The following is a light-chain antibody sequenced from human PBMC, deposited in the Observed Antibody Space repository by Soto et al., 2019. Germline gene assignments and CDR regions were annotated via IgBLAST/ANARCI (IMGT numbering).Light chain of an antibody. V-gene: IGKV1-5*03. J-gene: IGKJ1*01. CDR1: QSISSW. CDR2: KAS. CDR3: QQYSTYTPRT. Sequence: DIQMTQSPSILSASVGDRVTITCRASQSISSWLAWYQQKPGKAPNLLIHKASHLESGVPSRFSGSGSGTEFTLTISSLQPDDFATYYCQQYSTYTPRTFGQGTKVDIK.